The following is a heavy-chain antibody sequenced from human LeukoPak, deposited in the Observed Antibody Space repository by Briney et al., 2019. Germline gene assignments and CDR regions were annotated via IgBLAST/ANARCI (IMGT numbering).Heavy chain of an antibody. CDR1: GASVSRNW. J-gene: IGHJ3*02. CDR3: ARRTGEGAFDI. V-gene: IGHV4-4*02. D-gene: IGHD7-27*01. Sequence: SETLSLTCTVSGASVSRNWWSWVRQPPGKGLEWIGEIHHSGGTNYNPSLKSRVTMSLDNSNNHFSLKLSSVTAADTAVYYCARRTGEGAFDIWGQGTMVTVSS. CDR2: IHHSGGT.